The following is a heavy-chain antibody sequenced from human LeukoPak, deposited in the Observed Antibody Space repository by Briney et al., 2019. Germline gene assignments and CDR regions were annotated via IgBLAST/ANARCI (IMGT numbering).Heavy chain of an antibody. CDR3: AKMAPYSSGWYFWYFDL. J-gene: IGHJ2*01. Sequence: PGGSLRLSCAASGFTFSSYGMHWVRQAPGKGLEWVAVISYDGSNKYYADSVKGRFTISRDNSKNTLYLQMNSLRAEDTAVYYCAKMAPYSSGWYFWYFDLWGRGTLVTVSS. CDR1: GFTFSSYG. CDR2: ISYDGSNK. D-gene: IGHD6-19*01. V-gene: IGHV3-30*18.